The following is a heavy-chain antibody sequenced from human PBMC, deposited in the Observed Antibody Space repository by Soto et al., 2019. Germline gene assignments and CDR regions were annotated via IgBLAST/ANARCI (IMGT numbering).Heavy chain of an antibody. V-gene: IGHV4-31*03. CDR2: IYYSGST. Sequence: SETLSLTCTFSGGSIISGGYYWSWIRQHPGKGLEWIGYIYYSGSTYYNPSLKSRVTISVDTSKNQFSLKLSSVTAADTAVYYCARTDGSGGDVWGQGTTVTVSS. J-gene: IGHJ6*02. CDR3: ARTDGSGGDV. D-gene: IGHD3-10*01. CDR1: GGSIISGGYY.